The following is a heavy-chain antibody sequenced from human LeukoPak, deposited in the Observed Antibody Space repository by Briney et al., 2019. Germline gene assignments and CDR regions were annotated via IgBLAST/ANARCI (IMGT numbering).Heavy chain of an antibody. CDR3: ARQGYSSSRDF. J-gene: IGHJ4*02. CDR2: IYPDDSDT. V-gene: IGHV5-51*01. CDR1: EYSFTRYW. Sequence: GESLKISCKGSEYSFTRYWIGWVRQMPGKGXEWMGIIYPDDSDTRYSPSFQGQVTISADKSINTAYLQWSSLKASDTAIYYCARQGYSSSRDFWGQGTLVTVSS. D-gene: IGHD6-13*01.